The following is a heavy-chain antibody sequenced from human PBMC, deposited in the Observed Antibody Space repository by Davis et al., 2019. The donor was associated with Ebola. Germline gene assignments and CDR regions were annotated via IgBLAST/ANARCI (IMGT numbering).Heavy chain of an antibody. CDR3: ARGGRLRYFDWLLHRNFDY. D-gene: IGHD3-9*01. CDR1: GYTFTSYD. V-gene: IGHV1-8*01. CDR2: MNPNSGNT. Sequence: AASVPVSCKASGYTFTSYDINSVRQATGQGLEWMGWMNPNSGNTGYAQKFQGRVTMTRNTSISTAYMELSSLRSEDTAVYYCARGGRLRYFDWLLHRNFDYWGQGTLVTVSS. J-gene: IGHJ4*02.